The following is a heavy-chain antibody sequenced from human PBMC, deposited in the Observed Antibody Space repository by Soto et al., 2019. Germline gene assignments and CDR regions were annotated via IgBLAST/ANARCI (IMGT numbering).Heavy chain of an antibody. CDR3: ARGGHVVVVTAAFDY. CDR1: GNTFSNYY. D-gene: IGHD2-21*02. CDR2: INPSGGHT. J-gene: IGHJ4*02. Sequence: QVQLVQSGAEVKKPGASVKVSCKASGNTFSNYYIHWVRQAPGQGLEWMGTINPSGGHTTYAQKFLGRVTMTRHTSTSTLYMELTRRRSEDTAVYYCARGGHVVVVTAAFDYWGQGTLVTVSS. V-gene: IGHV1-46*03.